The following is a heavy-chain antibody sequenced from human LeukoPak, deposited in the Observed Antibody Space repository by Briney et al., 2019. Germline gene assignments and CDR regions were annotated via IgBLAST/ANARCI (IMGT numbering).Heavy chain of an antibody. CDR1: GFTFDDYA. J-gene: IGHJ4*02. CDR2: ISWDSGSI. D-gene: IGHD5-12*01. V-gene: IGHV3-9*01. Sequence: GGSLRLSCAASGFTFDDYAMHWVRQAPGKGLEWVSGISWDSGSINYADSVKGRFTISRDNAKNSLYLQMNSLRTEDTALYYCAKINVDHFDYWGQGTLVTVSS. CDR3: AKINVDHFDY.